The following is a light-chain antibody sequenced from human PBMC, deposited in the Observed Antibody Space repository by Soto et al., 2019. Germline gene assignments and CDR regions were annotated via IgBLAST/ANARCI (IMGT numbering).Light chain of an antibody. CDR2: GNN. CDR3: QSYDSSLNGWV. CDR1: SSNIGAGYD. Sequence: QSVLTQPPSVSGAPGQRVTISCTGSSSNIGAGYDVHWYQQLPGTAPKLLIYGNNNRPSGVPDRFSGSKSGTSASLAITGLQAEDEADYYCQSYDSSLNGWVFGGGTKLT. V-gene: IGLV1-40*01. J-gene: IGLJ3*02.